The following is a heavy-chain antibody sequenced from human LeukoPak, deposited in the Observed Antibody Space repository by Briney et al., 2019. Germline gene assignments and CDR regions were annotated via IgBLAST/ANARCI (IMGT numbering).Heavy chain of an antibody. CDR3: ARDTGDGYNW. J-gene: IGHJ4*02. Sequence: GGSPRLSCAASGFTFSSYSMNWVRQAPGKGLEWVSYISSSSTIYYADSVKGRFTISRDNAKNSLYLQMNSLRAEDTAVYYCARDTGDGYNWWGQGTLVTVSS. CDR2: ISSSSTI. CDR1: GFTFSSYS. V-gene: IGHV3-48*04. D-gene: IGHD5-24*01.